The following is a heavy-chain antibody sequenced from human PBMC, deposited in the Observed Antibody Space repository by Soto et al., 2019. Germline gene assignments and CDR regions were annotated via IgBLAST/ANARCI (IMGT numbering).Heavy chain of an antibody. CDR3: ARDGPRRAFYYYGMDV. Sequence: QVQLVESGGGVVQPGRSLRLSCAASGFTFSSYAMHWVRQAPGKGLEWVAVISYDGSNKYYADSVKGRFTISRDNSKNTLYLQMNSLRAEDTAVYYCARDGPRRAFYYYGMDVWGQGTTVTVSS. V-gene: IGHV3-30-3*01. J-gene: IGHJ6*02. CDR2: ISYDGSNK. CDR1: GFTFSSYA.